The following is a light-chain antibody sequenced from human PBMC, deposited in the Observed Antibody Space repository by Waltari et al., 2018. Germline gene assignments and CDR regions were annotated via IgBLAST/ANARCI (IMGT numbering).Light chain of an antibody. J-gene: IGKJ2*01. CDR2: AAS. V-gene: IGKV1-39*01. CDR1: QSVSSY. Sequence: DIQMTQSPSSLSASVGDRVTITCRASQSVSSYLNWYQQKPGKAPRLLIYAASSLQSGVPSRFSGSGSGTDFALTISSLQPEDFAVYSCHQYGTSPRTFGLGTKLEIK. CDR3: HQYGTSPRT.